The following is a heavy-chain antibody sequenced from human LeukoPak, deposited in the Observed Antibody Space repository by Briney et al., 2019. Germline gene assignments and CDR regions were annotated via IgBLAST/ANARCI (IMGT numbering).Heavy chain of an antibody. CDR3: AGMVRGVIEYEDY. Sequence: SQTLSLTCTVSGGSISSGDYYWSWIRQPPGKGLEWIGYIYYSGSTYYNPSLKSRVTISVDTSKNQFSLKLSSVTAADTAVYYCAGMVRGVIEYEDYWGQGTLVTVSS. CDR1: GGSISSGDYY. CDR2: IYYSGST. D-gene: IGHD3-10*01. V-gene: IGHV4-30-4*01. J-gene: IGHJ4*02.